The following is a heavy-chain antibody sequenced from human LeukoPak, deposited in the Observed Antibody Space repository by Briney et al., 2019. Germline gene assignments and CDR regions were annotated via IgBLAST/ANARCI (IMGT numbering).Heavy chain of an antibody. D-gene: IGHD6-13*01. V-gene: IGHV3-7*01. Sequence: GGSLRLSCAASGFTFSSYWMSWVRQAPGKGLEWVANIKLDGSGEYYVDSVKGRFTISRDNAKNSLYLQMWSLRAEDTAMYYCARDSPHSSSFAYDYWGQGTLVTVSS. CDR1: GFTFSSYW. J-gene: IGHJ4*02. CDR2: IKLDGSGE. CDR3: ARDSPHSSSFAYDY.